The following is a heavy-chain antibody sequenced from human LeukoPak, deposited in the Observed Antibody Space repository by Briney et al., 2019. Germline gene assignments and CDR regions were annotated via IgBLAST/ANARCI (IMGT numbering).Heavy chain of an antibody. Sequence: SETLSLTCTVSGYSISSGYYWGWIRQPPGKGLEWIGSIYHSGSTYYNPSLKSRVTISVDTSKNQFSLKLSSVTAADTAVYYCARASWGSSGYFDYWGQGTLVTVSS. D-gene: IGHD3-22*01. CDR2: IYHSGST. J-gene: IGHJ4*02. CDR3: ARASWGSSGYFDY. CDR1: GYSISSGYY. V-gene: IGHV4-38-2*02.